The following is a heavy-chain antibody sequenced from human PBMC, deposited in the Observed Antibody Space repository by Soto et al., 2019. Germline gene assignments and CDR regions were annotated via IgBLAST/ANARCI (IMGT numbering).Heavy chain of an antibody. CDR3: ARHVGSGGSGSYSNWFDP. CDR2: IDPSDSYT. J-gene: IGHJ5*02. Sequence: GESLKISCKGSGYSFTSYWISWVRQMPGKGLEWMGRIDPSDSYTNYSPSFQGHVTISADKSISTAYLQWSSLKASDTAMYYCARHVGSGGSGSYSNWFDPWGQGTLVTV. D-gene: IGHD3-22*01. V-gene: IGHV5-10-1*01. CDR1: GYSFTSYW.